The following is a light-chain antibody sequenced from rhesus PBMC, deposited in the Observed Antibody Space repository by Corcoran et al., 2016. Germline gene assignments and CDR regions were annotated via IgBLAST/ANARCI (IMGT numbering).Light chain of an antibody. CDR1: QDITND. Sequence: DIQMTQSPSSLSASIGDRVTITCRASQDITNDLAWSQQKPGEIHKFLMYEASTLQSGIPFRFSGSGTGTDFTLTISRLQPEDFATYYCQHYYSLPYSFGQGTRVEIK. J-gene: IGKJ2*01. V-gene: IGKV1S8*01. CDR2: EAS. CDR3: QHYYSLPYS.